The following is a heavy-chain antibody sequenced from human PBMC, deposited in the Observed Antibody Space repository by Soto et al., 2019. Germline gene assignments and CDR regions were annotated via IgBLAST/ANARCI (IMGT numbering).Heavy chain of an antibody. CDR1: GFTFSSFA. V-gene: IGHV3-23*01. CDR2: IGRSGGDA. Sequence: LRLSCAASGFTFSSFAMSWVRQAPGKGLEWVSAIGRSGGDAYYADSVKGRFTISRNNSKNTLYPQMNSLRADDTAIYYCSDPPTSDYWGQGTLVTVSS. J-gene: IGHJ4*02. CDR3: SDPPTSDY.